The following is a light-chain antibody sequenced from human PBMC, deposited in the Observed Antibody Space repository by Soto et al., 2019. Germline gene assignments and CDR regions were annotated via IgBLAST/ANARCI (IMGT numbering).Light chain of an antibody. V-gene: IGLV2-14*03. J-gene: IGLJ1*01. CDR2: DVS. Sequence: QSVLTQPASVSGSPGQSIAISCTGTASDVAAYNYVSWYQQHPDKAPKLMIYDVSYRPSGVSNRFSGSKSGNTTSLTISGLQAEDEADYYCSSYTSSTVAFGTGTKVTVL. CDR3: SSYTSSTVA. CDR1: ASDVAAYNY.